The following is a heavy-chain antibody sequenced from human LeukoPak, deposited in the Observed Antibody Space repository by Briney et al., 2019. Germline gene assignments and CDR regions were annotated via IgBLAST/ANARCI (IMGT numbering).Heavy chain of an antibody. D-gene: IGHD3-9*01. J-gene: IGHJ4*02. CDR1: GGSISSSSYY. V-gene: IGHV4-39*07. Sequence: SETLSLTCTVSGGSISSSSYYWGWIRQPPGKGLEWIGSIYYSGSTYYNPSLKSRVTISVDTSKNQFSLKLSSVTAADTAVYYCARGEYFDWPYDYWGQGTLVTVSS. CDR3: ARGEYFDWPYDY. CDR2: IYYSGST.